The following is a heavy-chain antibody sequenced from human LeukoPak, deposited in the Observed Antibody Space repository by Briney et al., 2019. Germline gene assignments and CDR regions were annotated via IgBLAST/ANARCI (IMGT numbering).Heavy chain of an antibody. D-gene: IGHD2-2*01. V-gene: IGHV1-2*02. CDR2: INPNSGGT. J-gene: IGHJ4*02. CDR1: GYTFTGYY. Sequence: ASVKVSCKASGYTFTGYYMHWVRQAPGQGLEWMGWINPNSGGTNYAQKFQGRVTMTRDTSISTAYMELSRLRSDDTAVYYCTSSIVVVPAATLDYWGQGTLVTVSS. CDR3: TSSIVVVPAATLDY.